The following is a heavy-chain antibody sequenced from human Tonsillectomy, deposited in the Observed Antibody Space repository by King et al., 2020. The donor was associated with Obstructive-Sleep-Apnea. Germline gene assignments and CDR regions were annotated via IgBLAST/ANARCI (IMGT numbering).Heavy chain of an antibody. CDR2: ISSSSSYI. V-gene: IGHV3-21*01. CDR3: ARGGSCLPYGMDV. D-gene: IGHD3-16*01. J-gene: IGHJ6*02. Sequence: VQLVESGGGLVKPGGSLRLSCAASGFTFSSYSMNWVRQAPGKGLEWVSSISSSSSYIYYADSVKGRFTISRDNAKNSLYLQMNSLRAEDTAVYYCARGGSCLPYGMDVWGQGTTVTVSS. CDR1: GFTFSSYS.